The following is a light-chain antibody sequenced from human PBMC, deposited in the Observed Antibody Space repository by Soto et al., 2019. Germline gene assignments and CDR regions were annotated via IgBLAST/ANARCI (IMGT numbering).Light chain of an antibody. J-gene: IGLJ1*01. CDR1: NSDVGGDSH. CDR3: SSYTSSFRRV. Sequence: QSVLTQPASVSGSPGQSITISCRGINSDVGGDSHVSWYQQYPGKAPKLMIYEVSDRPSGVSNRFSGSKSGNTASLTISGLQAEDEADYYCSSYTSSFRRVFGTGTKVTVL. V-gene: IGLV2-14*01. CDR2: EVS.